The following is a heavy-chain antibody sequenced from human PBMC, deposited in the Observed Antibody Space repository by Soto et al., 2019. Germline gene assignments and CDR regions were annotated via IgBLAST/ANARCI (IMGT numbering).Heavy chain of an antibody. V-gene: IGHV4-39*01. CDR1: GGSISSKNYY. CDR2: IYYSGTT. Sequence: TSETLSLTCSVSGGSISSKNYYWGWICQPPGKGLEWIGIIYYSGTTYYNPSLKSRVIISVDTSKNQFSLKLSSVTAADTAVYYCARRPSYYYDSSGFDPFDYWGQGTLVTVSS. J-gene: IGHJ4*02. D-gene: IGHD3-22*01. CDR3: ARRPSYYYDSSGFDPFDY.